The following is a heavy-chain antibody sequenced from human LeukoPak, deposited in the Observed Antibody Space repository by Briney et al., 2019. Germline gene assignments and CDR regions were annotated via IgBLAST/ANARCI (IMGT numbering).Heavy chain of an antibody. CDR1: GGSISSYY. CDR2: INHGGST. D-gene: IGHD6-13*01. J-gene: IGHJ5*02. V-gene: IGHV4-34*01. CDR3: ARSSSSWYGAEWFDP. Sequence: SETLSLTCTVSGGSISSYYWSWIRQPPGKGLEWIGEINHGGSTNYNPSLKSRVTISVDTSKNQFSLKLSSVTAADTAVYYCARSSSSWYGAEWFDPWGQGTLVTVSS.